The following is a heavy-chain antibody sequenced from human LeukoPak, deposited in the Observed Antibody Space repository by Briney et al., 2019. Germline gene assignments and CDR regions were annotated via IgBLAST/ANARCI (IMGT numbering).Heavy chain of an antibody. CDR2: ISGSGGST. CDR3: AKDLATTPYYFDY. CDR1: GFTFSSYS. J-gene: IGHJ4*02. V-gene: IGHV3-23*01. D-gene: IGHD5-12*01. Sequence: GGSLRLSCAASGFTFSSYSMNWVRQAPGKGPEWVSAISGSGGSTYYADSVKGRFTISRDNSKNTLYLQMNSLRAEDTAVYYCAKDLATTPYYFDYWGQGTLVTVSS.